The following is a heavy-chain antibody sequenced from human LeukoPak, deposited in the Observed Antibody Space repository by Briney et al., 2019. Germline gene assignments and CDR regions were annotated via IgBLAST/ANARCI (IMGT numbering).Heavy chain of an antibody. J-gene: IGHJ4*02. Sequence: GSLRLSCAASGFTFSTYAMYWVRQAPGKGLEYVSAISSNGDSTYYANSVKGRFTISRDNSKNTLYLQMGSLRAEDMAVYYCARDYYWGQGTLVTVSS. CDR3: ARDYY. CDR2: ISSNGDST. V-gene: IGHV3-64*01. CDR1: GFTFSTYA.